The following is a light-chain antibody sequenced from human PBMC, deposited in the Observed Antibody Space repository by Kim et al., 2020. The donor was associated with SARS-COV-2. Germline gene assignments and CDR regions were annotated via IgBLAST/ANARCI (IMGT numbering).Light chain of an antibody. CDR3: GTWHSSLSAVV. CDR1: SSNIGNNY. Sequence: GQKVTIACSGSSSNIGNNYVSWCQQLPGTAPKLLTYDNNKRPSGIPDRFSGSKSGTSATLGITGLQTGDEADYYCGTWHSSLSAVVFGGGTQLTVL. CDR2: DNN. V-gene: IGLV1-51*01. J-gene: IGLJ2*01.